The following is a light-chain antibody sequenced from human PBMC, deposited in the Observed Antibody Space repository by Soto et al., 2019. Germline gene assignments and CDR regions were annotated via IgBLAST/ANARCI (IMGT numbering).Light chain of an antibody. CDR1: QSVSGN. CDR3: QQYNNWPPT. V-gene: IGKV3-15*01. CDR2: GAS. J-gene: IGKJ5*01. Sequence: EIVMTQSPATLSVSPGERATLSCRASQSVSGNLAWYQQKPGQAPRLLLYGASTRATGIPARFSGSGSGTDFTLTISSLQSEDFALYYCQQYNNWPPTFGQGTRLEIK.